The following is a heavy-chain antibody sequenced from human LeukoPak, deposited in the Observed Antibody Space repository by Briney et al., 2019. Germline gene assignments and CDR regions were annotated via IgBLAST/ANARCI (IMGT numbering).Heavy chain of an antibody. CDR1: GFTFTNAW. CDR3: VTDQLRFGSTWYYFDN. V-gene: IGHV3-15*01. CDR2: IKSKTEDETT. J-gene: IGHJ4*02. D-gene: IGHD3-16*01. Sequence: TGGSLRLSCEASGFTFTNAWMSWVRQAPGKGLEWVGQIKSKTEDETTNYAAAVRGRFTISRDDSKNSIYLQMNSLKTEDTAVYYCVTDQLRFGSTWYYFDNWGQGTLVTVSS.